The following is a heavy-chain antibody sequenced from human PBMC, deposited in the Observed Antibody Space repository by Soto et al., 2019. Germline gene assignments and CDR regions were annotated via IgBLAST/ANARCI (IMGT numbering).Heavy chain of an antibody. D-gene: IGHD3-9*01. CDR1: GYTFTSYD. Sequence: ASVKVSCKASGYTFTSYDINWVRQATGQGLEWMGWMNPNSGNTGYAQKFQGRVTMTRNTSISTAYMELSSLRSEDTAVYYCARVAYDILTGYWVYYYYYGMDVWGQGTTVTV. CDR2: MNPNSGNT. CDR3: ARVAYDILTGYWVYYYYYGMDV. J-gene: IGHJ6*02. V-gene: IGHV1-8*01.